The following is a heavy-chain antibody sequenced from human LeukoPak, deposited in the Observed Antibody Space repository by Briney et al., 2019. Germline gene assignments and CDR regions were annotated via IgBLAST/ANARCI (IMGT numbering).Heavy chain of an antibody. D-gene: IGHD2-2*01. V-gene: IGHV3-23*01. Sequence: GGSLRLSCAARGFSFSSYAMSWVRQAPGKGLEWVSAISGSGGSAYYADSVKGRFTISRDNSKNTLYLQMNSLRAEDTAVYYCAKDREDAEYYFDYWGQGTLVTVSS. J-gene: IGHJ4*02. CDR2: ISGSGGSA. CDR1: GFSFSSYA. CDR3: AKDREDAEYYFDY.